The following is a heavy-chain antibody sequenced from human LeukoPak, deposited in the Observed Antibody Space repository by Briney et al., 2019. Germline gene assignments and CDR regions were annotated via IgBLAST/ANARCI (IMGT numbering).Heavy chain of an antibody. D-gene: IGHD3-10*01. CDR1: GFTFSSYW. Sequence: GGSLRLSCEASGFTFSSYWMSWVRQAPGKGLEWVANIKQDGSEKYYVDSVKGRFTISRDNAKNSLYLQMNSLRAEDTAVYYCARDLGMVRGIIGYWGQGTLVTVSS. J-gene: IGHJ4*02. CDR3: ARDLGMVRGIIGY. V-gene: IGHV3-7*01. CDR2: IKQDGSEK.